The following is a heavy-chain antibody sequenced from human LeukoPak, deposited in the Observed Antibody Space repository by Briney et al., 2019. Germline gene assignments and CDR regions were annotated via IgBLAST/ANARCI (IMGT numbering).Heavy chain of an antibody. J-gene: IGHJ4*02. CDR3: TTESSGWYGVY. D-gene: IGHD6-19*01. Sequence: PGGSLRLSCAASGFTFNNAWMSWVRQAPGRGLEWVGRITSNKDGGTTDYAAPVKGRFTISRDDSKNTLYLQMSSLKTEDTAVYYCTTESSGWYGVYWGQGTLVTVSS. CDR2: ITSNKDGGTT. V-gene: IGHV3-15*01. CDR1: GFTFNNAW.